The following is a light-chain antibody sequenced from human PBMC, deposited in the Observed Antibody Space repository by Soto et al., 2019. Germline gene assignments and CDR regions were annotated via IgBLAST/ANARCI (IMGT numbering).Light chain of an antibody. CDR1: TGAVTSGYY. CDR2: SIS. V-gene: IGLV7-43*01. J-gene: IGLJ3*02. Sequence: QAVVTQEPSLTVSPGETVTLTCASSTGAVTSGYYPNWFQQKPGQAPRPLIYSISNKHSWTPARFSGSLLGDKAALTLSGVQPEDEAEYYCLLYYGGAQVFGGGTKLTLL. CDR3: LLYYGGAQV.